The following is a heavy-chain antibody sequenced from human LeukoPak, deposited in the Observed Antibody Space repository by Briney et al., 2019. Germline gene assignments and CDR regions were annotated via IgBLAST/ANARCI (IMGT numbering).Heavy chain of an antibody. Sequence: SVKVSCKASGGTFSSYAISWVRQAPGQGLEWMGRIIPILGIANYAQKFQGRVTITADKSTSTAYMELSSLRSEETAVYYCARDQGLTAPPPYGLDVWGQGTTVIVSS. CDR3: ARDQGLTAPPPYGLDV. CDR2: IIPILGIA. CDR1: GGTFSSYA. J-gene: IGHJ6*02. D-gene: IGHD5-18*01. V-gene: IGHV1-69*04.